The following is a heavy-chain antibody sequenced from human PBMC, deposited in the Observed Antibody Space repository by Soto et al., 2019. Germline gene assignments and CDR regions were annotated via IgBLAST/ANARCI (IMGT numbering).Heavy chain of an antibody. CDR3: TKGLGGFPEN. CDR1: GGSLSGYY. CDR2: TNHNGIT. V-gene: IGHV4-34*01. D-gene: IGHD6-25*01. Sequence: QVQLHQWGAGLLKPSEALSLTCGVYGGSLSGYYWSWFRQPPGKGLEWIGETNHNGITTYNPSLKSRVTISIDTSKNQFFLKLSSVTAADTAVYFCTKGLGGFPENWGQGTLVTVSS. J-gene: IGHJ4*02.